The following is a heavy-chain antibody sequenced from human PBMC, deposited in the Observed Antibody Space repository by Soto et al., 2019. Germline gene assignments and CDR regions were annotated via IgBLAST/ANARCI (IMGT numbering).Heavy chain of an antibody. D-gene: IGHD3-3*01. V-gene: IGHV4-59*01. CDR3: ARDLTYYDFWSGYTLPYNGMDV. CDR2: IYYSGST. CDR1: GGSISSYY. J-gene: IGHJ6*02. Sequence: PSETLSLTCAVSGGSISSYYWSWIRQPPGKGLEWIGYIYYSGSTNYNPSLKSRVTISVDTSKNQFSLKLSSVTAADTAVYYCARDLTYYDFWSGYTLPYNGMDVWGQGTTVTVSS.